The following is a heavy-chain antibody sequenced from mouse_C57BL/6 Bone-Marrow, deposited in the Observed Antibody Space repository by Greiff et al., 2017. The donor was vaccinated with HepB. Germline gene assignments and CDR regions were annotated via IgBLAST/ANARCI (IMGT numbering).Heavy chain of an antibody. Sequence: EVKLMESGEGLVKPGGSLKLSCAASGFTFSSYAMSWVRQTPEKRLEWVAYISSGGDYIYYADTVKGRFTISRDNARNTLYLQMSSLKSEDTAMYYCTRGRWDYDYWGQGTTLTVSS. CDR1: GFTFSSYA. CDR3: TRGRWDYDY. D-gene: IGHD2-4*01. CDR2: ISSGGDYI. J-gene: IGHJ2*01. V-gene: IGHV5-9-1*02.